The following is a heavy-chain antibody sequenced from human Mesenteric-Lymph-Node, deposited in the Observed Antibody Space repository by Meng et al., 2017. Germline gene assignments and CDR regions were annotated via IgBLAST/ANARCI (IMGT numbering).Heavy chain of an antibody. Sequence: QVQLVQSGAEGKKPGAAVKEAGKASGYTFTNYAIQWVRQAPGQRLEWMGWINSGNGKTKYSEKFQGRVTITRDTSATTAYMELSSLRSEDMAVYYCARGLWEQSRYYFDSWGQGTLVTVSS. CDR2: INSGNGKT. CDR1: GYTFTNYA. V-gene: IGHV1-3*01. D-gene: IGHD1-26*01. J-gene: IGHJ4*02. CDR3: ARGLWEQSRYYFDS.